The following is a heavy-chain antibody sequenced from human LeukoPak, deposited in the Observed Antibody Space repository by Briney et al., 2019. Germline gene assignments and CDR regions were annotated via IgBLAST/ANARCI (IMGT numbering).Heavy chain of an antibody. CDR3: ARDYSSSWYYYYGMDV. CDR1: GFTFSSYW. Sequence: PGGSLRLSCAASGFTFSSYWMHWVRQAPGKGLVWVSRINSDGSSTSYADSVKGRFTISRDNAKNTLYLQMNSLRAEDTAVYYCARDYSSSWYYYYGMDVWGQGTTVTVSS. CDR2: INSDGSST. V-gene: IGHV3-74*01. J-gene: IGHJ6*02. D-gene: IGHD6-13*01.